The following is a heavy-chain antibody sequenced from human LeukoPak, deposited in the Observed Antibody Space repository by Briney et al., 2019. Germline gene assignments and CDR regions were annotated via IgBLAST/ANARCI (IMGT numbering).Heavy chain of an antibody. CDR1: VFSFSDSS. D-gene: IGHD2-15*01. V-gene: IGHV3-48*01. J-gene: IGHJ4*02. CDR2: ISGDSNTI. CDR3: AEDCSGGSCYGGY. Sequence: GGSLRLSCAASVFSFSDSSMSWVRQAPGKGLEWVSYISGDSNTIYYADSVKGRFTISRDNARNSVFLQVNSLRAEDTAVYYCAEDCSGGSCYGGYWGQGTLVTVSS.